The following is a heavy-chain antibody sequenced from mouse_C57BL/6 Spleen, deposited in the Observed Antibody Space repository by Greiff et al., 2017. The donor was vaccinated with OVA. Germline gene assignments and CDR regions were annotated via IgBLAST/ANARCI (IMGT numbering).Heavy chain of an antibody. V-gene: IGHV5-9*01. CDR1: GFTFSSYT. D-gene: IGHD2-4*01. Sequence: EVQLVESGGGLVKPGGSLKLSCAASGFTFSSYTMSWVRQTPEKRLAWVATISGGGGNTYYPDSVKGRFTISRDNAKNTLYLQMSSLRSEDTALYYCARQDYDYDGYYAMGYWGQGTSVTVAS. CDR2: ISGGGGNT. CDR3: ARQDYDYDGYYAMGY. J-gene: IGHJ4*01.